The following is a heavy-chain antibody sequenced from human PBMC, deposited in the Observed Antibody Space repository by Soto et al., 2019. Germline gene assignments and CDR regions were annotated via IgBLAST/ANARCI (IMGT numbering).Heavy chain of an antibody. CDR2: IYYSGST. CDR1: GGSISIYY. J-gene: IGHJ6*02. Sequence: SETLSLTCTVSGGSISIYYWRWIRHPPGKGLEWIGYIYYSGSTNYNPSLKSRVTISVDTSKNQFSLKLSSVTAADTAVYYCARGRLLDYYYYYGMDVWGQGTTVTVSS. D-gene: IGHD3-22*01. V-gene: IGHV4-59*01. CDR3: ARGRLLDYYYYYGMDV.